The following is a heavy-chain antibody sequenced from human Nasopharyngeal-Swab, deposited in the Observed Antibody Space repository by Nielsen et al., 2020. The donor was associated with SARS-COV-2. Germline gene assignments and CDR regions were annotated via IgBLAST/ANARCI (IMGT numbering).Heavy chain of an antibody. V-gene: IGHV1-58*02. J-gene: IGHJ6*02. CDR1: GFTFTSSA. CDR3: AAPYDFWSDARGWYYYGMDV. D-gene: IGHD3-3*01. CDR2: IVVGSGNT. Sequence: SVKVSCKASGFTFTSSAMQWVRQARGQRLEWIGWIVVGSGNTNYAQKFQERVTITRDMSTSTAYMELSSLRSEDTAVYYCAAPYDFWSDARGWYYYGMDVWGQGTTVTVS.